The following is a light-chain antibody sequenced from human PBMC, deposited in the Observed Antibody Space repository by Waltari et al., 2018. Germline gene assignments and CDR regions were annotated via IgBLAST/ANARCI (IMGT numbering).Light chain of an antibody. CDR1: NLRDYS. Sequence: SSVVTQPPSVSVARGQTARISCGGENLRDYSVHWYRQRPGQAPALVVYDDSDRPSGIPGRFSGSQSGDAATLTISWVEAGDEADYYCQLWDRSRDQWVFGGGTKLTVL. J-gene: IGLJ3*02. CDR3: QLWDRSRDQWV. CDR2: DDS. V-gene: IGLV3-21*02.